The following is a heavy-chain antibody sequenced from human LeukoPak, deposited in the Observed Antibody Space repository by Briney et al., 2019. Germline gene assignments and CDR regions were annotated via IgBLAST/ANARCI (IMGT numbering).Heavy chain of an antibody. CDR1: GYTFTSYA. D-gene: IGHD1-20*01. CDR2: INAGNGNT. J-gene: IGHJ4*02. CDR3: ARARITGTTWGFDY. Sequence: ASVKVSCKASGYTFTSYAMHSVRQAPGQRLEWMGWINAGNGNTKYSQKFQGRVTITRDTSASTAYMELSSLRSEDTAVYYCARARITGTTWGFDYWGQGTLVTVSS. V-gene: IGHV1-3*01.